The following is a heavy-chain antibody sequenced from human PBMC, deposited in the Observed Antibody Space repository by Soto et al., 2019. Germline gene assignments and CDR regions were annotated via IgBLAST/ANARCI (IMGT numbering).Heavy chain of an antibody. J-gene: IGHJ4*02. CDR1: GFIFKNYA. V-gene: IGHV3-30*04. CDR3: TKCSGRSSSVGMDY. Sequence: VGSLRLSCAGSGFIFKNYALNWVRQAPCKGLEWVASITRDGYNKYYADSVKGRFTISRDNSRDTLSLQMTALRTEDSSIYYCTKCSGRSSSVGMDYWSQGTRGTVSS. CDR2: ITRDGYNK. D-gene: IGHD6-6*01.